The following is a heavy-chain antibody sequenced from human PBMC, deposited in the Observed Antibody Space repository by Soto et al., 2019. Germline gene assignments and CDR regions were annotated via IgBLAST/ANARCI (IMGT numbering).Heavy chain of an antibody. J-gene: IGHJ4*02. D-gene: IGHD5-18*01. CDR1: GASITSYY. V-gene: IGHV4-59*01. CDR3: AKGREGTAMVLDY. CDR2: IYYTGST. Sequence: QVQLQESGPGLVKPSETLSLTCTVSGASITSYYWSWIRQPPGKELEWIGYIYYTGSTKYNPSLKSRVTISIDTSKNQFSLKLTAVSAADTAVYYCAKGREGTAMVLDYWGQGTLVTVSS.